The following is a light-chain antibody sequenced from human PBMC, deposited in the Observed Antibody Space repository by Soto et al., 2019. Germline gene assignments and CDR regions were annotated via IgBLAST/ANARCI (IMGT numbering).Light chain of an antibody. V-gene: IGLV2-14*01. J-gene: IGLJ1*01. CDR1: SNDVGGYNY. Sequence: QSVLTQPASVSGSPGQSITLSCTGTSNDVGGYNYVSWYQQYPGKAPKLMIYDVSNRPSGVSNRFSGSKSGNTASLTISGLQAEDEADYYCSSYTSSRTLYRFGTGTKVTVL. CDR2: DVS. CDR3: SSYTSSRTLYR.